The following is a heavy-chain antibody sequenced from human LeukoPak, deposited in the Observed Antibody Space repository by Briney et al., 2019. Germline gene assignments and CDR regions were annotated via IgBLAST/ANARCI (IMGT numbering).Heavy chain of an antibody. Sequence: SETLSLTCAVYGGSFSGYYWNWIRQPPGKGLEWIGGINHSGNTNYNPSLKRRVTISVDTSKNQFSLKLSSVTAADTAVYYCARGGYGSGWDYMDVWGKGTTVTVS. V-gene: IGHV4-34*01. D-gene: IGHD3-10*01. J-gene: IGHJ6*03. CDR1: GGSFSGYY. CDR3: ARGGYGSGWDYMDV. CDR2: INHSGNT.